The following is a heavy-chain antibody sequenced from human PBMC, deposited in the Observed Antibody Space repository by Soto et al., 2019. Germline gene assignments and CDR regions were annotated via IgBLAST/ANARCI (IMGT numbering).Heavy chain of an antibody. CDR1: GYTFNSYG. CDR3: ARLQKGVVIYYYYYGMDV. Sequence: ASVKVSCKASGYTFNSYGISWVRQAPGQGLEWMGWISVYNGNTNYAQKVQGRVTMTTDTSTSTAYMELRSLRPDDTAVYYCARLQKGVVIYYYYYGMDVWGQGTTVTVSS. D-gene: IGHD3-3*01. CDR2: ISVYNGNT. J-gene: IGHJ6*02. V-gene: IGHV1-18*01.